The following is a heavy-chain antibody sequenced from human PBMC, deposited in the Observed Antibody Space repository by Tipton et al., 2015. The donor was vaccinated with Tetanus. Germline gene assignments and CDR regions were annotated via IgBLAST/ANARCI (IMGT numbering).Heavy chain of an antibody. J-gene: IGHJ4*02. V-gene: IGHV4-31*03. CDR2: IYYTGNT. CDR3: ARMGGGSTFDH. CDR1: GGSISSGGYY. Sequence: TLSLTCSVSGGSISSGGYYWSWIRQHPGKGLEWLGYIYYTGNTYYNPSLKSRLTISLDTSKNHFSLRLTSLSAADTAVYFCARMGGGSTFDHWGQGTLVTVSS. D-gene: IGHD1-26*01.